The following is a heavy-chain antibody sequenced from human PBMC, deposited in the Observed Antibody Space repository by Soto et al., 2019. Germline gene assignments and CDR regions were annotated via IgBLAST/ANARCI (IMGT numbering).Heavy chain of an antibody. D-gene: IGHD6-13*01. J-gene: IGHJ4*02. Sequence: QVQLVESGGGVVQPGRSLRLSCAASGFTFSSYGMHWVRQAPGKGLEWVAVIWYDGSNKYYADSVKGRFTISRDNSENTLYLQMNSLRAEDTAVYYCARGSSNLLDLDYWGQGTLVTVSS. CDR1: GFTFSSYG. CDR2: IWYDGSNK. V-gene: IGHV3-33*01. CDR3: ARGSSNLLDLDY.